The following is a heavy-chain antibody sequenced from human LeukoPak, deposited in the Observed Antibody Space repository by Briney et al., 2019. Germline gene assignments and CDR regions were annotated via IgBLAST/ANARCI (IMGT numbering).Heavy chain of an antibody. J-gene: IGHJ4*02. D-gene: IGHD1-26*01. CDR3: ARDGRGGSYYIGY. Sequence: GGSLRLSCAASGFDFSGFGMHWVRQAPGKGLQWVASIWYDDTNKYYADSVRDRFTISRDNSKNTLYLQMHSLRAEDTAVYYCARDGRGGSYYIGYWGQGTLVTVSS. CDR2: IWYDDTNK. V-gene: IGHV3-33*01. CDR1: GFDFSGFG.